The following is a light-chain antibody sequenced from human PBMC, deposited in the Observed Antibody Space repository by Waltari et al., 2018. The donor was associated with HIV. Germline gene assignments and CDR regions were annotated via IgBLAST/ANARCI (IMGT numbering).Light chain of an antibody. V-gene: IGKV1-27*01. Sequence: DTQMTQSPSSLSASVGDRVTITCRASQGISSYLAWFQQKSGKAPKLLIYDASTLQSGVPSRFSGSGSGTDFSLTISSLQPEDFATYYCQSYYSAPLTFGGGTRVDIK. J-gene: IGKJ4*01. CDR3: QSYYSAPLT. CDR2: DAS. CDR1: QGISSY.